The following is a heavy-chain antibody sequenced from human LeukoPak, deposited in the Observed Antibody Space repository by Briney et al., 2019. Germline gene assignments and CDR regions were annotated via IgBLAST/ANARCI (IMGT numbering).Heavy chain of an antibody. J-gene: IGHJ6*02. CDR2: ISSSSSYI. D-gene: IGHD1-26*01. CDR3: VKDQSTAWEIDIDV. CDR1: GFTFSSYS. V-gene: IGHV3-21*04. Sequence: PGGSLRLSCAASGFTFSSYSMNWVRQAPGKGLEWVSSISSSSSYIYYADSVKGRFTISRDNAKNSLYLQMNSLRAEDTAVYYCVKDQSTAWEIDIDVWGLGTTVTVSS.